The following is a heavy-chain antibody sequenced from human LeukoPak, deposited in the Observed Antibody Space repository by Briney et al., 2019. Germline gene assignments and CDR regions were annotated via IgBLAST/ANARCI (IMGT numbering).Heavy chain of an antibody. Sequence: ETLSLTCAVYGGSFSGYYWSWIRQPPGKGLEWIGEINHSGSTNYNPSLKSRVTISVDTSKNQFSLKLSSVTAADTAVYYCARGVVVVAATFKHYYYYGMDVWGKGTTVTVSS. J-gene: IGHJ6*04. CDR1: GGSFSGYY. CDR3: ARGVVVVAATFKHYYYYGMDV. CDR2: INHSGST. D-gene: IGHD2-15*01. V-gene: IGHV4-34*01.